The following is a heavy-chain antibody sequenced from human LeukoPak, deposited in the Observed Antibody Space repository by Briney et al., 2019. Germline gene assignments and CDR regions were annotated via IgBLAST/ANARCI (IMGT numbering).Heavy chain of an antibody. CDR1: GYTFTGYY. D-gene: IGHD2/OR15-2a*01. V-gene: IGHV1-2*02. J-gene: IGHJ4*02. Sequence: GASVKLSCKASGYTFTGYYMHWVRQAPGQGLEWMGWINPNSGGTNYAQKIQRRVTMTRDTSISTAYMELSRPGSDNAAVYYCARGAFPTLLYFDYWGQGTLVTVSS. CDR3: ARGAFPTLLYFDY. CDR2: INPNSGGT.